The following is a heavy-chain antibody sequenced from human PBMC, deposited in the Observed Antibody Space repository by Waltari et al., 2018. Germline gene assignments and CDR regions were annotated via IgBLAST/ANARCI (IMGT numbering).Heavy chain of an antibody. CDR2: ISSSSSYI. CDR1: GFTFSSSN. D-gene: IGHD3-9*01. CDR3: ARDGTGYYDY. Sequence: VQLVESGGGLVKPGGSLSLPCAASGFTFSSSNIPWVRQATGKGLEWVSCISSSSSYIYYADSVKGRFTISRDNAKNSLYLQMSSLRAEETAVYYCARDGTGYYDYWGQGTLVTVSS. V-gene: IGHV3-21*01. J-gene: IGHJ4*02.